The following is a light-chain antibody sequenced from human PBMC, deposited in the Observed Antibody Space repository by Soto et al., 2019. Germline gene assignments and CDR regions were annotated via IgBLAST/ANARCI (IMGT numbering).Light chain of an antibody. CDR1: SRDVGAYNY. Sequence: QSALTQPPSASGSLGQSVTLSCTGTSRDVGAYNYVSWYQQYPGKAPKLVIFEVTKRPSGVPDRFSGSKSGNTASLTVSGLQPEDEADYYCSSYGGNPKLFGGGTKLTVL. CDR3: SSYGGNPKL. CDR2: EVT. J-gene: IGLJ2*01. V-gene: IGLV2-8*01.